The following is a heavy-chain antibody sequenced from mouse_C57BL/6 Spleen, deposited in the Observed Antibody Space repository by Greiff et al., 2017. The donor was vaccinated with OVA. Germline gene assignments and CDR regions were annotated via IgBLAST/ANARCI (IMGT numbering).Heavy chain of an antibody. D-gene: IGHD1-1*01. V-gene: IGHV10-3*01. CDR2: IRSKSSNYAT. Sequence: VQLVESGGGLVQPKGSLKLSCAASGFTFNTYAMHWVRQAPGKGLEWVARIRSKSSNYATYYADSVKDRFTISRDDSQSMLYLQMNNLKTEDTAMYYCVREGYYYGSSYDWYFDVWGTGTTVTVSS. CDR1: GFTFNTYA. CDR3: VREGYYYGSSYDWYFDV. J-gene: IGHJ1*03.